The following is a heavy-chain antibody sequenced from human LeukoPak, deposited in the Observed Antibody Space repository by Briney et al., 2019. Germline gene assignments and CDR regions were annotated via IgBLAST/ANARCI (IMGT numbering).Heavy chain of an antibody. CDR3: ARGRGYCSSTSCYFYYYYMDV. V-gene: IGHV1-69*13. D-gene: IGHD2-2*01. J-gene: IGHJ6*03. CDR2: IIPIFGTA. Sequence: SVKVSCKASGGTFSSYAISWVRQAPGQGLEWMGGIIPIFGTANYAQKFQGRVTITADESTSTAYMELSSLRSEDTAVYYCARGRGYCSSTSCYFYYYYMDVWGKGTTVTVSS. CDR1: GGTFSSYA.